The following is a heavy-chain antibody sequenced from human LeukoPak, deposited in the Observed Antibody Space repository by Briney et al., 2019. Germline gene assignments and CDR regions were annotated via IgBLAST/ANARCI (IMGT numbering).Heavy chain of an antibody. Sequence: ASVTVSCKASGGTFSSYAISWVRQAPGQGLEWMGRIIPILGIANYAQKFQGRVTITADKSTSTAYMELSSLRSEDTAVYYCATNVYYDILTTNYWGQGTLVTVSS. CDR1: GGTFSSYA. CDR2: IIPILGIA. D-gene: IGHD3-9*01. CDR3: ATNVYYDILTTNY. J-gene: IGHJ4*02. V-gene: IGHV1-69*04.